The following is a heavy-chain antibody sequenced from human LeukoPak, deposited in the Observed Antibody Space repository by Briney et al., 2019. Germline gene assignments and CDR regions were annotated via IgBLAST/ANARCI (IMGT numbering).Heavy chain of an antibody. D-gene: IGHD3-22*01. V-gene: IGHV3-30*18. CDR1: GFTFSSYD. Sequence: PGGSLRLSCAGSGFTFSSYDMHWVRQAPDKGLEWVAVISYGGSNKYYADSVKGRFTISRDNSKNTLYLQMHSLRAEDTAVYYCAKDRDSSGYYPGYWGQGTLATVSS. J-gene: IGHJ4*02. CDR3: AKDRDSSGYYPGY. CDR2: ISYGGSNK.